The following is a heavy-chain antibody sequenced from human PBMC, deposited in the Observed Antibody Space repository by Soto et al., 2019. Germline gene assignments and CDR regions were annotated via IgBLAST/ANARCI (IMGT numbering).Heavy chain of an antibody. CDR2: IWYDGSNK. CDR3: ARDRGPNLDYGDFDY. D-gene: IGHD4-17*01. CDR1: GFTFSSYG. Sequence: GGSLRLSCAASGFTFSSYGMHWVRQAPGKGLEWVAVIWYDGSNKYYADSVKGRFTISRDNSKNTLYLQMNSLRAEDTAVYYCARDRGPNLDYGDFDYWGQGTLVTVSS. J-gene: IGHJ4*02. V-gene: IGHV3-33*01.